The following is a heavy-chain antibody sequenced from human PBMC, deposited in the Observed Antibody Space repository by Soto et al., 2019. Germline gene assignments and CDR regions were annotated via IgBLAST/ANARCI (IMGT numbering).Heavy chain of an antibody. Sequence: ASVKVSCKASGYTFTSYYMHWLRQSPGQGLEWMGIINPSGGSTSYAQKFQGRVTMTRDTSTSTVYMELSSLRSEDTAVYYCARGPRYYYDSSGYWTFDYWGQGTLVTVSS. CDR3: ARGPRYYYDSSGYWTFDY. D-gene: IGHD3-22*01. J-gene: IGHJ4*02. V-gene: IGHV1-46*01. CDR1: GYTFTSYY. CDR2: INPSGGST.